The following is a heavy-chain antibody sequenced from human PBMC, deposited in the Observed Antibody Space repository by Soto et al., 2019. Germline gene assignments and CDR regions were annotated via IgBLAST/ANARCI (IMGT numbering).Heavy chain of an antibody. V-gene: IGHV4-34*01. D-gene: IGHD2-2*01. Sequence: SETLSLTCAVYGGSFNGYYWSWIRQPPGKGLEWIGEINHSESTNYNPSIKSRVTISVDTSKNQLSLKMSSVTAAVTVVYYCARGIVVVPAAKYNWFDPWGQGTLVTVS. CDR2: INHSEST. J-gene: IGHJ5*02. CDR3: ARGIVVVPAAKYNWFDP. CDR1: GGSFNGYY.